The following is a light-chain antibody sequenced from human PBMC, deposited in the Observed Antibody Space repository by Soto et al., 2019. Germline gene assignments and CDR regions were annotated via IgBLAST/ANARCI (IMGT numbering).Light chain of an antibody. CDR1: QSVGTN. J-gene: IGKJ1*01. Sequence: EIVMTQSPATLSMSPGERATLSCRASQSVGTNLAWFQQKPGQAPRLLMYGASTWASGIPARFSGGGSGTELTLTISSLQSEDFAVYYCQQYNNWPQTFGQGTKVDIK. CDR2: GAS. V-gene: IGKV3-15*01. CDR3: QQYNNWPQT.